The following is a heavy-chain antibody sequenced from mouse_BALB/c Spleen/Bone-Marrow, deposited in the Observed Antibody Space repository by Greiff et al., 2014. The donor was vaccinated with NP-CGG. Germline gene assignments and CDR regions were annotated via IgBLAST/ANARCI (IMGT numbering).Heavy chain of an antibody. V-gene: IGHV14-3*02. CDR3: AIYYYGSGGFAY. CDR2: IDPANGNT. D-gene: IGHD1-1*01. Sequence: VQLQQSGAELVKPGASVKLSCTASGFNIKDTYMHWVKQRPEQGLEWIGRIDPANGNTKYDPKFQGKATITADTSSNTAYLQLSSLTSEDTAVYYSAIYYYGSGGFAYWGQGNLVTVSA. J-gene: IGHJ3*01. CDR1: GFNIKDTY.